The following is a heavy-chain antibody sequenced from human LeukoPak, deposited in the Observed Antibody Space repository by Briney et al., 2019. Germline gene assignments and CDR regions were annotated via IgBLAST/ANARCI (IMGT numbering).Heavy chain of an antibody. D-gene: IGHD2-21*02. CDR1: GGFVNTYY. CDR2: IYYSGST. J-gene: IGHJ4*02. V-gene: IGHV4-59*06. CDR3: ARAVYCGGDCYLAFDY. Sequence: SETLSLTCTVSGGFVNTYYWSWIRQHPGKGLEWIGYIYYSGSTYYNPSLKSRVTISVDTSKNQFSLKLSSVTAADTAVYYCARAVYCGGDCYLAFDYWGQGTLVTVSS.